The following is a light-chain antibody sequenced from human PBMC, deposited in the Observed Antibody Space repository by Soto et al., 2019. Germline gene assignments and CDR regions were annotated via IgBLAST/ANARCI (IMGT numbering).Light chain of an antibody. CDR1: QSVSGN. CDR3: LQYNNWPPWT. CDR2: GAS. Sequence: EIVMTQSPATLSVSPGERATLSCRASQSVSGNLAWYQQKPGQAPRLLISGASTRATGIPARFSGSGSGTEFTLTISSLQSEDFGVYYCLQYNNWPPWTFGQGTKVDIK. V-gene: IGKV3-15*01. J-gene: IGKJ1*01.